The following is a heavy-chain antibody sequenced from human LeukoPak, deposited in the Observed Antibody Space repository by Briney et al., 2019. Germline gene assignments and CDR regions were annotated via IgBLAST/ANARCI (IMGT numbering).Heavy chain of an antibody. CDR2: IYYSGST. Sequence: SETLSLTCTVSGRSISSSSYYWGWIRQPPGKGLGWIGSIYYSGSTYYNPSLKSRVTISVDTSKNQFSLRLSSVTAADTALYYCARHAYDFWSGYQTNNWFDPWGQGTLVTVSS. CDR1: GRSISSSSYY. CDR3: ARHAYDFWSGYQTNNWFDP. J-gene: IGHJ5*02. D-gene: IGHD3-3*01. V-gene: IGHV4-39*01.